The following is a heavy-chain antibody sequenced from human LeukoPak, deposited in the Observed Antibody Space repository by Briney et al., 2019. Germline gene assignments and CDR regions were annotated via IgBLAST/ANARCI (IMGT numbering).Heavy chain of an antibody. D-gene: IGHD3-9*01. V-gene: IGHV5-51*01. CDR3: ARHTDDKVRRYFDWSRLPSFYYYYMDV. J-gene: IGHJ6*03. CDR2: IYPGDSDT. Sequence: GESLKISCKGSGYSFTSYWIGWVRQMPGKGLEWMGIIYPGDSDTGYSPSFQGQVTISADKSISTAYLQWSSLKASDTAMYYCARHTDDKVRRYFDWSRLPSFYYYYMDVWGKGTTVTVSS. CDR1: GYSFTSYW.